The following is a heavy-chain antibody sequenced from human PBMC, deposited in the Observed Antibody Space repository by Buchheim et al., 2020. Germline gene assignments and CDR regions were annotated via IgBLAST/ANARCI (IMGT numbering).Heavy chain of an antibody. Sequence: QVQLQESGPGLVKPSQTLSLTCTVSGGSISSGGYYWSWIRQAPGKGLEWVSYISSSSSYTNYADSVKGRFTISRDNAKNSLYLQMNSLRAEDTAVYYCARPNRMYAGNAGAFDIWGQGT. V-gene: IGHV3-11*03. J-gene: IGHJ3*02. D-gene: IGHD4-23*01. CDR2: ISSSSSYT. CDR3: ARPNRMYAGNAGAFDI. CDR1: GGSISSGGYY.